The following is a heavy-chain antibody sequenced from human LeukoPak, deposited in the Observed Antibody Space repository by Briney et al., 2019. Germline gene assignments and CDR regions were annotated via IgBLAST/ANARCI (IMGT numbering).Heavy chain of an antibody. Sequence: ASVKVSCKASGYTFTSYGISWVRQAPGQGLEWMGWISAYNGNTNYAQKLQGRVTMTTDTSTSTAYMELSSLRSEDTAVYYCAREWRDGATQLFRHAFDIWGQGTMVTVSS. CDR3: AREWRDGATQLFRHAFDI. V-gene: IGHV1-18*01. J-gene: IGHJ3*02. CDR1: GYTFTSYG. D-gene: IGHD5-24*01. CDR2: ISAYNGNT.